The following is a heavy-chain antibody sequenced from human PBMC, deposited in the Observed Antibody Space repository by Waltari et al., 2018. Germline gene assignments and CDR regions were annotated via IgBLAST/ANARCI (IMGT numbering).Heavy chain of an antibody. CDR2: IYYSGST. CDR3: ARVSVGDAFDI. V-gene: IGHV4-39*07. J-gene: IGHJ3*02. D-gene: IGHD1-26*01. CDR1: GGSISSSSYY. Sequence: QLQLQESGPGLVKPSETLSLTCTVSGGSISSSSYYWGWIRQPPGKGLEWIGSIYYSGSTYYNPSRKSRVTISVDTSKNQFSLKLSSVTAADTAVYYCARVSVGDAFDIWGQGTMVIVSS.